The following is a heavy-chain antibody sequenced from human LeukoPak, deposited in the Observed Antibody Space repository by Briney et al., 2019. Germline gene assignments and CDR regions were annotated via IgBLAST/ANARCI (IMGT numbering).Heavy chain of an antibody. CDR2: IKQDGSEK. V-gene: IGHV3-7*01. J-gene: IGHJ3*02. CDR1: GFTFSSYW. Sequence: VGSLRLSCAASGFTFSSYWMSWVRQAPGKGLEWVANIKQDGSEKYYVDSVKGRFTISRDNAKNSLYLQMNSLRAEDTAVYYCASSLRGAIVVVPAAIRGGAFDIWGQGTMVTVSS. CDR3: ASSLRGAIVVVPAAIRGGAFDI. D-gene: IGHD2-2*02.